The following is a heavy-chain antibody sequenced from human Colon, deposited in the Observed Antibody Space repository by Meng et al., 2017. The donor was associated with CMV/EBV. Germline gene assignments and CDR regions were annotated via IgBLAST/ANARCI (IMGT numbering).Heavy chain of an antibody. CDR1: GYSFSDYY. Sequence: ASVKVSCKPSGYSFSDYYIHWVRQAPGQGLEWMGWINPNSGGTNYAQKFQGRVTMTRDTSISTAYMELSRLRSDDTAVYYCARDLAGPAAPNWGQGTLVTV. CDR3: ARDLAGPAAPN. CDR2: INPNSGGT. J-gene: IGHJ4*02. V-gene: IGHV1-2*02. D-gene: IGHD2-2*01.